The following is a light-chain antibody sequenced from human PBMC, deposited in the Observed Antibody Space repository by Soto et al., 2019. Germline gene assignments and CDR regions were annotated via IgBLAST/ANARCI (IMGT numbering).Light chain of an antibody. CDR1: SSNIGAGYD. Sequence: VLTQPPSVSGAPGQRVTISCTGSSSNIGAGYDVHWYQQLPGTAPKLLIYGNSNRPSGVPDRFSGSKSGTSASLAITGLQAEDEADYYCQSYDSSLTSVVFGGGTKLTVL. CDR2: GNS. V-gene: IGLV1-40*01. J-gene: IGLJ2*01. CDR3: QSYDSSLTSVV.